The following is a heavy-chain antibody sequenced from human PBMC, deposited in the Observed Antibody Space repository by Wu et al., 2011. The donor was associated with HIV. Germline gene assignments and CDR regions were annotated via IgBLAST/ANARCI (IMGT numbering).Heavy chain of an antibody. D-gene: IGHD2-21*01. J-gene: IGHJ3*01. CDR3: ARDFGGDEEY. CDR2: IIGIFGKA. Sequence: QVQLVQSGPEVKKPGSSVKVSCKASGGTFSSHGISWVRQAPGQGLEWMGGIIGIFGKANYAQKFQGRVTITADKSTSTAYMELRGLRSEDTAVYYCARDFGGDEEYWGQGTMVTVSS. V-gene: IGHV1-69*14. CDR1: GGTFSSHG.